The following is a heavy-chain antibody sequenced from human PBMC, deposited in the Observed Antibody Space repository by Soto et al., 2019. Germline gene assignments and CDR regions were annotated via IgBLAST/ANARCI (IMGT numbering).Heavy chain of an antibody. CDR1: GFTLSYYG. D-gene: IGHD3-16*02. V-gene: IGHV3-23*01. Sequence: GGSLRLSCAASGFTLSYYGMSWVRQAPGKGLEWVSAVSPNGQGIYYADSVRGRFTISRDISKNTVFLHMDSLRAEDTAVYYCAKDRKYRRDYFHHWGQGTMVTVSS. CDR3: AKDRKYRRDYFHH. J-gene: IGHJ4*02. CDR2: VSPNGQGI.